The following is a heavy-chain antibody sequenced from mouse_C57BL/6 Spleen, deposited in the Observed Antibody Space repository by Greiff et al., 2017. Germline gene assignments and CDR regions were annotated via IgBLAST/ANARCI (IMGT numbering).Heavy chain of an antibody. V-gene: IGHV1-82*01. J-gene: IGHJ1*03. Sequence: VKLQESGPELVKPGASVKISCKASGYAFSSSWMNWVKQRPGKGLEWIGRIYPGDGDTNYNGKFKGKATLTADKSSSTAYMQLSSLTSEDSAVYFCARGDLYWYFDVWGTGTTVTVSS. CDR1: GYAFSSSW. CDR2: IYPGDGDT. CDR3: ARGDLYWYFDV. D-gene: IGHD3-3*01.